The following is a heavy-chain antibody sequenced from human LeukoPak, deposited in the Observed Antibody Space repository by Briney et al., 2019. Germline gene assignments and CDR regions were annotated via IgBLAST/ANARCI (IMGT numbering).Heavy chain of an antibody. CDR1: GFTFSSYA. Sequence: GVSLRLSCAASGFTFSSYAMSWVRQASGKGLEWVSSISGGGGVTYYADSVKGRFTISRDNSKNTVYLQMNSLRAEDTAVYYCAKEPRVATIEIFDYWGQGTLVTVSS. V-gene: IGHV3-23*01. CDR2: ISGGGGVT. CDR3: AKEPRVATIEIFDY. J-gene: IGHJ4*02. D-gene: IGHD5-12*01.